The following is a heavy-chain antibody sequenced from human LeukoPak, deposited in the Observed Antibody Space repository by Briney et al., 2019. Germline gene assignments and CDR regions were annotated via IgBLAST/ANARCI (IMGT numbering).Heavy chain of an antibody. CDR3: ARLRISMVRGVIMDYYYYMDV. J-gene: IGHJ6*03. D-gene: IGHD3-10*01. V-gene: IGHV4-4*09. CDR1: GGSISSYY. CDR2: MYTSGST. Sequence: SETLSLTCTVSGGSISSYYWSWIRQPPGKGLEWIGYMYTSGSTNYNPSLKSRVTISVDTSKNQFSLKLSSVTAADTAVYYCARLRISMVRGVIMDYYYYMDVWGKGTTVTVSS.